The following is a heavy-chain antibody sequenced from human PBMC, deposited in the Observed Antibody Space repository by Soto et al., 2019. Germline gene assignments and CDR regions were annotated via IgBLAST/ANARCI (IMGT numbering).Heavy chain of an antibody. V-gene: IGHV5-51*01. CDR1: GYKFINYW. CDR2: IYPGDSDT. J-gene: IGHJ3*02. CDR3: PRRYSSGWYGDSFDI. D-gene: IGHD6-19*01. Sequence: PGESLKISCKGSGYKFINYWIGWVRQMPGKGLEWMGIIYPGDSDTRYSPSFQGRVTISADKSISTAYLQCSSRKVSDAAMFYCPRRYSSGWYGDSFDIWGQGTTVPVSS.